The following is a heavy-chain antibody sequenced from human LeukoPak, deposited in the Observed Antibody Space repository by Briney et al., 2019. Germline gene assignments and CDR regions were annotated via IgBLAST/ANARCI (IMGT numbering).Heavy chain of an antibody. D-gene: IGHD3-3*01. J-gene: IGHJ6*03. CDR3: ARGDYDFWSGYPYYYYYMDV. CDR1: GFTFSSYW. V-gene: IGHV3-74*01. Sequence: GGSLRLSCAASGFTFSSYWMHWVRQAPGKGLVWVSRINSDGRSTSYADSVKGRFTISRDHAKNTLYLQMNSLRAEDTAVYYCARGDYDFWSGYPYYYYYMDVWGKGTTVTVSS. CDR2: INSDGRST.